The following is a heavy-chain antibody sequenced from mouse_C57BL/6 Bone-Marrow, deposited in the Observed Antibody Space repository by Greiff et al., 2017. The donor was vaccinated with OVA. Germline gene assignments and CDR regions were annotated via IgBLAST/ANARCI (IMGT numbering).Heavy chain of an antibody. CDR2: IYPGSGST. CDR3: ARGGDYDGVADY. CDR1: GYTFTSYW. Sequence: VQLQQPGAELVKPGASVKMSCKASGYTFTSYWITWVKQRPGQGLEWIGDIYPGSGSTNYNEKFKSKATLTVDTSSSTAYMQLSSLTSEDSAVYYCARGGDYDGVADYWGQGTSVTVSS. V-gene: IGHV1-55*01. D-gene: IGHD2-4*01. J-gene: IGHJ4*01.